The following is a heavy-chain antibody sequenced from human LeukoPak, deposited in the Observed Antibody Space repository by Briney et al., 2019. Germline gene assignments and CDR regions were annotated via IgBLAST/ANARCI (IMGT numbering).Heavy chain of an antibody. CDR1: GFTFSSYW. J-gene: IGHJ4*02. V-gene: IGHV3-7*01. D-gene: IGHD6-6*01. CDR3: ARNSIAAPAGY. CDR2: IKQDGSEK. Sequence: GGSLRLSCAASGFTFSSYWMSWVRQAPGKGLEWVANIKQDGSEKYYVDYVKGRFTISRDNAKNSLNLQMNSLRAEDTAVYYCARNSIAAPAGYWGQGTLVTVSS.